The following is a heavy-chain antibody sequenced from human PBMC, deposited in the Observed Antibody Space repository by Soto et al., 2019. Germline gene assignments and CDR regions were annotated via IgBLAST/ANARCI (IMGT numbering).Heavy chain of an antibody. J-gene: IGHJ3*02. V-gene: IGHV3-66*01. D-gene: IGHD2-15*01. CDR3: ARDSRLNMVAPSFDI. Sequence: GGSLRLSCAASGFTVSSNYMSWVRQAPGKGLECVSLIYSAGSTYYANSVKGRFTISRDTSKNTLYLQMNSLRAEDTAVYYCARDSRLNMVAPSFDIWGKGKMVTV. CDR2: IYSAGST. CDR1: GFTVSSNY.